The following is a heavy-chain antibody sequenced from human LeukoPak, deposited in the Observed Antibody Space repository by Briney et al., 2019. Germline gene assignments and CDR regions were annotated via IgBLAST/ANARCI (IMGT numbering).Heavy chain of an antibody. J-gene: IGHJ4*02. V-gene: IGHV3-7*01. D-gene: IGHD5-12*01. Sequence: PGGSLRLSCAASGFSFNSYWMAWVRQAPGTGLEWVGNINPAGSETFHVDPVKGRFSISRDHAKNLVYLQMNSLRAEDTAVYYCATFGLVAALDLWGQGTLVTVSS. CDR3: ATFGLVAALDL. CDR2: INPAGSET. CDR1: GFSFNSYW.